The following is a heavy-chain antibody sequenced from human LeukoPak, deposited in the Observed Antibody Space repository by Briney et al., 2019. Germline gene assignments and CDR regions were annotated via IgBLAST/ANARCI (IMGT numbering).Heavy chain of an antibody. J-gene: IGHJ6*03. V-gene: IGHV4-34*01. CDR3: ATSWGHYYYMDV. CDR1: GGSFSGYY. Sequence: KPSETLSLTCAVYGGSFSGYYWSWIRQPPGKGLEWIGEINHSGSTNYNPSLKSRVTISVDTSKNQFSLKLSSVTAADTAVYYCATSWGHYYYMDVWGKGTTVTVSS. D-gene: IGHD3-16*01. CDR2: INHSGST.